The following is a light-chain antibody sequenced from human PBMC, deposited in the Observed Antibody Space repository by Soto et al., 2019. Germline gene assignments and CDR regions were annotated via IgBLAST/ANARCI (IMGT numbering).Light chain of an antibody. CDR2: GAS. V-gene: IGKV1-39*01. CDR1: QSISNF. J-gene: IGKJ3*01. Sequence: DIPMTQSPSSLSASVGDRVTITCRASQSISNFLNWYQQRPGKAPNLLIYGASSLQSGVPLRFRGSGSGTDFTLTISSLQPEDFATYYCQQSHSAPFTFGPGTKVDIK. CDR3: QQSHSAPFT.